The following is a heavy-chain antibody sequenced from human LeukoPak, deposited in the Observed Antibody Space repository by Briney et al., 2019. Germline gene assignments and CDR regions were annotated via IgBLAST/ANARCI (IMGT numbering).Heavy chain of an antibody. D-gene: IGHD6-13*01. CDR3: ARGKQQLAYNWFDP. J-gene: IGHJ5*02. CDR1: GYTFTSYD. CDR2: MNPNSGNT. Sequence: ASVKVSCKASGYTFTSYDINWVRQATGHGLEWMGWMNPNSGNTGYAQKFQGRVTMTRNTSISTAYMELSSLRSEDTAVYYCARGKQQLAYNWFDPWGQGTLVTVSS. V-gene: IGHV1-8*01.